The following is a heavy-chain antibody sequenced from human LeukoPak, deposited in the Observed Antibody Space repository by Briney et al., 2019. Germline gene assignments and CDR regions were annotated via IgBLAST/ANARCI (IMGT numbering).Heavy chain of an antibody. CDR1: GFTFSTYS. Sequence: GGSLRLSCAASGFTFSTYSMNWVRQAPGKGLEWVSYISSSDSSIYYADSVKGRFTISRDNAKNSLYLQMNGLRAEDTAVYYCARAPGYCGGGSCFHMDVWGKGTTVTVSS. J-gene: IGHJ6*03. D-gene: IGHD2-15*01. V-gene: IGHV3-48*04. CDR3: ARAPGYCGGGSCFHMDV. CDR2: ISSSDSSI.